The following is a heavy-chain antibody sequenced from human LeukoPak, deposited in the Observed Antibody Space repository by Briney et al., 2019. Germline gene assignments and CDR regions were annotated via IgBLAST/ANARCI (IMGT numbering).Heavy chain of an antibody. CDR2: INPSGGST. CDR1: RYTFTNYF. V-gene: IGHV1-46*01. CDR3: AREMATIVNQFDY. J-gene: IGHJ4*02. Sequence: ASVKVSCKASRYTFTNYFMHWVRQTPGQGRVWMGIINPSGGSTSYAQKFQGRVTMTRDTSTSTVYMELSSLRSDDTAVYYCAREMATIVNQFDYWGQGTLVTVSS. D-gene: IGHD5-24*01.